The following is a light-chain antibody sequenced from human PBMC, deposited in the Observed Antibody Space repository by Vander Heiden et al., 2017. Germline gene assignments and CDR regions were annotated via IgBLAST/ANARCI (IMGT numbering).Light chain of an antibody. V-gene: IGKV3-11*01. CDR3: QQRSNWPSCT. Sequence: EIVLTQSPATLSLSPGERATLSCRASQSVSSYLAWYQQKPGQAPRLLIYDASNRATGIPARFSGSGYGTDFTLTISSLEPEDFAVYYCQQRSNWPSCTFGQGTKLEIK. CDR2: DAS. J-gene: IGKJ2*02. CDR1: QSVSSY.